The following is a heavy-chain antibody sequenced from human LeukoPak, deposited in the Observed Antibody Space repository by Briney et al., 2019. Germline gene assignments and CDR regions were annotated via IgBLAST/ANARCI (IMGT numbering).Heavy chain of an antibody. D-gene: IGHD3-10*01. CDR3: AKGKTYYYYYMDV. CDR1: GFAFSNAW. V-gene: IGHV3-15*01. CDR2: IKSKTDGGTT. J-gene: IGHJ6*03. Sequence: GGSLRLSCAASGFAFSNAWMSWVRQAPGKGLEWVGRIKSKTDGGTTDYAAPVKGRFTISRDDSKNTLYLQMNSLRAEDTAVYYCAKGKTYYYYYMDVWGKGTTVTVSS.